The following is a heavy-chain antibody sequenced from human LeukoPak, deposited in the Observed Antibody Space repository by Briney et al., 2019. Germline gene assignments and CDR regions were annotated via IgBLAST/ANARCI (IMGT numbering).Heavy chain of an antibody. Sequence: GESLKTSCKGSGYRFTSYWISWVRQMPGKGLEWMGRIDPSDSYTNYSPSFQGHLTISADKSISTAYLQWSSLKASDTAMYYCARHQLLGPCFKGVCSDAFDIWGQGTMVTVSS. CDR2: IDPSDSYT. J-gene: IGHJ3*02. V-gene: IGHV5-10-1*01. CDR3: ARHQLLGPCFKGVCSDAFDI. CDR1: GYRFTSYW. D-gene: IGHD2-8*01.